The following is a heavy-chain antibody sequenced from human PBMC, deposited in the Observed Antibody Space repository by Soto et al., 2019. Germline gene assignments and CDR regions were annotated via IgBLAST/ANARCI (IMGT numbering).Heavy chain of an antibody. Sequence: ITLKESGVRLVKPTQTLTLTCAFSGFSLNTRGVGVGWIRQPPGKALEWLALIYWDNDKRYSPSLKSRLTITKDTPKNHVVLMMTDMDPVDTATYYCAHNNYYGSGSVYWGQGTLVTVSS. D-gene: IGHD3-10*01. V-gene: IGHV2-5*02. CDR2: IYWDNDK. J-gene: IGHJ4*02. CDR1: GFSLNTRGVG. CDR3: AHNNYYGSGSVY.